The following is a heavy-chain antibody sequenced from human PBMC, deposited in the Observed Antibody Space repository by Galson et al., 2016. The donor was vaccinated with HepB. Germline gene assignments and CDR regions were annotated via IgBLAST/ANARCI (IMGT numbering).Heavy chain of an antibody. J-gene: IGHJ4*02. CDR2: VSDDGTRT. Sequence: SLRLSCAASGFTFNTCAMHWVRQAPGKGLEWVAIVSDDGTRTDYADSVKGRFTISRDNSKNTLYLQMNSLRAEDTSMYYCARSSSCSTINCFLPFDSWGLGTLVTVSS. D-gene: IGHD2-2*01. CDR1: GFTFNTCA. V-gene: IGHV3-30-3*01. CDR3: ARSSSCSTINCFLPFDS.